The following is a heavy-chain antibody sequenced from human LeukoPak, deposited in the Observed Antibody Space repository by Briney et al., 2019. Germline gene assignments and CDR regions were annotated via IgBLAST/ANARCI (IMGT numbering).Heavy chain of an antibody. CDR2: IYYSGST. Sequence: SETLSLTCSVSGGSLSSYYWNWIRQPPGKGLEWIGYIYYSGSTNYNPSLQSRATISVDTSKNQFSLKLSSVTAADTAVYYCARLDGFLSNFDYWGQGTLVTVSS. V-gene: IGHV4-59*01. CDR3: ARLDGFLSNFDY. D-gene: IGHD3/OR15-3a*01. CDR1: GGSLSSYY. J-gene: IGHJ4*02.